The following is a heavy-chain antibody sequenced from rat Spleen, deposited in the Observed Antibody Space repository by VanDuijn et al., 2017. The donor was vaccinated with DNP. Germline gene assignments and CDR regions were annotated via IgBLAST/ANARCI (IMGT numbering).Heavy chain of an antibody. Sequence: EVQLLESGGGLVQPGRSLKLSCAASGFTFSNYGMAWVRQAPTQGLEWVATIIYDVSSTYYRDSVKGRFTISRDNAKSTPYLQMHSLRSEDTATYYCVRPRGSGGRVYFDYWGQGVMVTVSS. CDR2: IIYDVSST. CDR1: GFTFSNYG. J-gene: IGHJ2*01. D-gene: IGHD1-1*01. CDR3: VRPRGSGGRVYFDY. V-gene: IGHV5-29*01.